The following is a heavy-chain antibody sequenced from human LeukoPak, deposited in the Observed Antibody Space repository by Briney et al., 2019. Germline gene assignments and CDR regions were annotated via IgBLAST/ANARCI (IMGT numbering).Heavy chain of an antibody. CDR2: IGQDGGEK. CDR3: ARLREGSY. Sequence: GGSLRLSCAASVFTFTNYWMTWVRQAPGKGLEWVANIGQDGGEKYYVDSVKGRFTISRDNTKDSLYLQMNSLGAEDTAVYYCARLREGSYWGRGTLVTVSS. CDR1: VFTFTNYW. V-gene: IGHV3-7*01. D-gene: IGHD1-26*01. J-gene: IGHJ4*02.